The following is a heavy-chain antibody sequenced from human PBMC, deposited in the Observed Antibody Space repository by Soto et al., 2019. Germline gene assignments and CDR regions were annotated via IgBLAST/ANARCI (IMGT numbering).Heavy chain of an antibody. Sequence: QVQLQESGPGLVKPSETLSLTCTVSGGSVSSGSYYWSWIRQPPGKGLEWIGYIYYSGSTNYNPSLKSRITISVDTSKNQFSLKLSSVTAADTAVYYCARAPSVVASANWFDPWGQGNLGTVSS. CDR2: IYYSGST. CDR3: ARAPSVVASANWFDP. J-gene: IGHJ5*02. V-gene: IGHV4-61*01. CDR1: GGSVSSGSYY. D-gene: IGHD2-15*01.